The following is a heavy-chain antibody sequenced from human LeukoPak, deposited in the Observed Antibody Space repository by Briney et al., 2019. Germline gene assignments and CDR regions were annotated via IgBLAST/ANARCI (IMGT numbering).Heavy chain of an antibody. D-gene: IGHD5-24*01. CDR1: GGSISSYY. V-gene: IGHV4-4*09. CDR3: ASLGEKAPSVDY. CDR2: IYTSGST. Sequence: SETLSLTCTVSGGSISSYYWSWIRQPPGKGLEWIGYIYTSGSTNYNPSVKSRVTISVDTSKNQFSLKLSSVTAEDTAVYFCASLGEKAPSVDYWSEGTLVTVSS. J-gene: IGHJ4*02.